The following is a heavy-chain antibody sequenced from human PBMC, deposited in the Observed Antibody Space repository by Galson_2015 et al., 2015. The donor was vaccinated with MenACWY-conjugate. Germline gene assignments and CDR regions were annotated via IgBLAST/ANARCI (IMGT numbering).Heavy chain of an antibody. CDR3: ARERGAARRTRDYYGMDV. D-gene: IGHD6-6*01. CDR2: IWYDGSNK. CDR1: GFTFSSYG. V-gene: IGHV3-33*01. J-gene: IGHJ6*02. Sequence: SLRLSCAASGFTFSSYGMHWVRQAPGKGLEWVAVIWYDGSNKYYADSVKGRFTISRDNSKNTLYLQMNSLRAEDTAVYYCARERGAARRTRDYYGMDVWGQGTTVTVSS.